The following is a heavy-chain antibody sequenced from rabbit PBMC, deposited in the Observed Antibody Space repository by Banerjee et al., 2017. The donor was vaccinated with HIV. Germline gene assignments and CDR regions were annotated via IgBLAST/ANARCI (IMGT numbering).Heavy chain of an antibody. CDR3: ARDLVGVIGWNFYL. J-gene: IGHJ4*01. CDR1: GFSFSSNW. D-gene: IGHD1-1*01. CDR2: IYTGNGKT. Sequence: LEESGGGLVKPGGTLTLTCTVSGFSFSSNWICWVRQAPGKGLEWIGCIYTGNGKTYYASWAKGRFTISKSSSTTVTLRMTSLTAADRATYFCARDLVGVIGWNFYLWGPGTLVTVS. V-gene: IGHV1S45*01.